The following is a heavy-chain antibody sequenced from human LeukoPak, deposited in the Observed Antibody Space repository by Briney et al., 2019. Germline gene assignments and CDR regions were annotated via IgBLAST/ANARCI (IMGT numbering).Heavy chain of an antibody. CDR2: IKSDGSST. CDR3: ARVYHCNSAGCWSYMDV. Sequence: GGSLRLSCAASGFTFSSYWMHWVRQAPGKGLVWASRIKSDGSSTTYADSVKGRFTISRDNAKNTLYLQMNSLRAEDTAIYYCARVYHCNSAGCWSYMDVWGKGTTVTVSS. CDR1: GFTFSSYW. V-gene: IGHV3-74*03. D-gene: IGHD2/OR15-2a*01. J-gene: IGHJ6*03.